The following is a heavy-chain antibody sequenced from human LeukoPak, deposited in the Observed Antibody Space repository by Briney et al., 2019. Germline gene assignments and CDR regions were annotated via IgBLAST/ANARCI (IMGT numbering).Heavy chain of an antibody. CDR1: GGSFSGYY. CDR3: ATYLLTITSAFDP. J-gene: IGHJ5*02. CDR2: INHSGST. V-gene: IGHV4-34*01. Sequence: SETLSLTCAVYGGSFSGYYWSWIRQPPGKGLEWIGEINHSGSTNYNPSLKSRVTISVDTSKNQFSLKLSSVTAADTAVYYCATYLLTITSAFDPWGRGTLVTVSS. D-gene: IGHD5-12*01.